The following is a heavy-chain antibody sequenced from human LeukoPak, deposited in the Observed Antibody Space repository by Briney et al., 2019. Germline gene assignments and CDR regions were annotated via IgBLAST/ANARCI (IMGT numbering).Heavy chain of an antibody. D-gene: IGHD5-18*01. CDR3: AKLWGIQAWSFDY. CDR1: GFTFSSRA. V-gene: IGHV3-23*01. CDR2: LSGSGYNT. Sequence: GGSLRLSCAASGFTFSSRALSWVRQAPGKGLEWVSSLSGSGYNTYYADSVKGRFTISRDNSKNTVSLQMNSLTAEDTAVYYCAKLWGIQAWSFDYWGQGTLVTVSS. J-gene: IGHJ4*02.